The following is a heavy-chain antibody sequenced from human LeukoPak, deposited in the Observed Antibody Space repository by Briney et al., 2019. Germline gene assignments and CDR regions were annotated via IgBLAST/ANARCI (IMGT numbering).Heavy chain of an antibody. CDR3: ARGYDSSGYHYCFDY. Sequence: TGGSLRLSCAASGFTFDDYGMSWVRQAPGKGLEWVSGINWNGGSTDYADSVKGRFTISRDNAKNSLYLQMNSLRAEDTALYYCARGYDSSGYHYCFDYWGQGTLVTVSS. J-gene: IGHJ4*02. CDR2: INWNGGST. D-gene: IGHD3-22*01. V-gene: IGHV3-20*04. CDR1: GFTFDDYG.